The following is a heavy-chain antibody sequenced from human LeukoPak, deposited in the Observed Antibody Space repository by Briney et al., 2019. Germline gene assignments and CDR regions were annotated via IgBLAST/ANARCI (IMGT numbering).Heavy chain of an antibody. V-gene: IGHV3-74*03. Sequence: GGSLRLSCAASGFTFSNYWIHWVRQAPGKGLVWVSRIDNAGSITTYADSVKGRFTISRDNAKNTLYLQMNSLRVEDTAVYYCARVGAHDAFDIWGQGTMVTVSS. CDR1: GFTFSNYW. J-gene: IGHJ3*02. CDR2: IDNAGSIT. CDR3: ARVGAHDAFDI. D-gene: IGHD1-26*01.